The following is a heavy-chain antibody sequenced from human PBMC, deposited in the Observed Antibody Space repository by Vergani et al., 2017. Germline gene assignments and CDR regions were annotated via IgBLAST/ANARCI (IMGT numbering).Heavy chain of an antibody. D-gene: IGHD2-2*01. CDR3: SREYSSTSGRAFYF. J-gene: IGHJ3*01. CDR2: ISARYPSQ. Sequence: EVQLLQSGGGVIQPGGSVRLSCAASGFTFSACSMTWVRQAPGKGLVWGSAISARYPSQYYADSVKGRFTISRDNSKNMLYLQMNSLRAEDTAVYYCSREYSSTSGRAFYFWGQGTKVTVSS. V-gene: IGHV3-23*01. CDR1: GFTFSACS.